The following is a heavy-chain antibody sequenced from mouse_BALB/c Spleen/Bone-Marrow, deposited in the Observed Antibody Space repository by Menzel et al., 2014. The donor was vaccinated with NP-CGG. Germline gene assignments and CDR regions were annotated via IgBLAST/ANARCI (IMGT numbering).Heavy chain of an antibody. J-gene: IGHJ1*01. Sequence: VQLKDSGGGLVQPGGSLKLSCAASGFTFSRYTMSWVRQTPEKRLEWVAYISNGGGSTYYPDTDTVKGRFTISRDNAKNTLYLQMSSLKSEDTAMYYCARHGVRREWYFDVWGAGTTVTVSS. V-gene: IGHV5-12-2*01. CDR3: ARHGVRREWYFDV. CDR1: GFTFSRYT. CDR2: ISNGGGST. D-gene: IGHD2-14*01.